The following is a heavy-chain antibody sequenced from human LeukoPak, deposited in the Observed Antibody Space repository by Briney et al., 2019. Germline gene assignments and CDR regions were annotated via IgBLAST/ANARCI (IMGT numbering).Heavy chain of an antibody. CDR1: GGSISSHY. D-gene: IGHD3-22*01. CDR2: IYHRGST. CDR3: ARGMYYSDSRGYYTFYFDF. Sequence: PSETLSLTCTVSGGSISSHYWSWIRQPPGKGLEWLGYIYHRGSTNYNPSLKSRVTTSVDTSKNQFSLKLSSVTAADTAVYYCARGMYYSDSRGYYTFYFDFWGQGTLVTVSS. V-gene: IGHV4-59*11. J-gene: IGHJ4*02.